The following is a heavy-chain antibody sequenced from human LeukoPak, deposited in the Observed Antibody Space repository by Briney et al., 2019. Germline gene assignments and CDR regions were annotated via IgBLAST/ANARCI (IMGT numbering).Heavy chain of an antibody. J-gene: IGHJ3*02. V-gene: IGHV4-34*01. D-gene: IGHD1-26*01. CDR1: GGSFSGYY. CDR2: INHGGST. CDR3: ASIIGGLSWELLPHAFDI. Sequence: SETLSLTCAVYGGSFSGYYWSWIRQPPGKGLEWIGEINHGGSTNYNPSLKSRVTISVDTSKNQFSLKLSSVTAADTAVYYCASIIGGLSWELLPHAFDIWGQGTMVTVSS.